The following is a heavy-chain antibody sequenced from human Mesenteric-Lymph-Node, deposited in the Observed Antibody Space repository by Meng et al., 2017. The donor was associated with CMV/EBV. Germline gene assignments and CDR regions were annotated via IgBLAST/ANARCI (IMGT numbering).Heavy chain of an antibody. Sequence: GESLKISCAASGFTFSRFPIHWVRQAPGKGLECVALLSYDGTTRYYADSVKGRFTVSRDNSNNTLYLQMNSLSAEDTAIYYCASPLNWNAYYFEYWGQGTLVTVSS. V-gene: IGHV3-30*04. J-gene: IGHJ4*02. CDR1: GFTFSRFP. CDR2: LSYDGTTR. CDR3: ASPLNWNAYYFEY. D-gene: IGHD1-1*01.